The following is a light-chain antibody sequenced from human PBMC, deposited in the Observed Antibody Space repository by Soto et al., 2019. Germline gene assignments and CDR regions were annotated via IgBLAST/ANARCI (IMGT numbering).Light chain of an antibody. CDR3: QVWDSSSDHLYV. Sequence: SYELTQLPSVSVAPGKTARITCGGNNIGSKSVHWYQQKPGQAPVLVIYYDSDRPSGIPERFSGSNSGNTATLTISRVEAGDEADYYCQVWDSSSDHLYVFGTGTKLTVL. CDR1: NIGSKS. V-gene: IGLV3-21*04. CDR2: YDS. J-gene: IGLJ1*01.